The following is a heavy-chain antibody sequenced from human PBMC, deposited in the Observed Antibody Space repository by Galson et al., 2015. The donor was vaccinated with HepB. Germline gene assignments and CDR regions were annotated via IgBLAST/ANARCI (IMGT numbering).Heavy chain of an antibody. CDR3: ARGHTAIDY. D-gene: IGHD2-21*02. V-gene: IGHV3-48*01. CDR2: ITSISTTI. J-gene: IGHJ4*02. CDR1: GFTFSSFT. Sequence: LRLSCAASGFTFSSFTMSWVRQAPGKGLEWVSYITSISTTIYYADSAKGRFTISRDNTKNSLYLQMNSLRAEDTAVYYRARGHTAIDYWGQGALVTVSS.